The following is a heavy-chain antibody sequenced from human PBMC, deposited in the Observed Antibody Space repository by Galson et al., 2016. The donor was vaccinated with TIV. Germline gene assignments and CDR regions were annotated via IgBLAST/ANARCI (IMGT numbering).Heavy chain of an antibody. V-gene: IGHV1-8*01. CDR2: MTPDNAKT. D-gene: IGHD6-13*01. CDR3: ARLVGRSWYADWFDP. CDR1: GYTFTNDH. Sequence: SVKVSCKASGYTFTNDHIHWVRQVSGQGPEWVGWMTPDNAKTGFAQTFQGRVAMTRNTSVSTVYMELSMLTSEDTAVYYCARLVGRSWYADWFDPWAREPWSSSPQ. J-gene: IGHJ5*02.